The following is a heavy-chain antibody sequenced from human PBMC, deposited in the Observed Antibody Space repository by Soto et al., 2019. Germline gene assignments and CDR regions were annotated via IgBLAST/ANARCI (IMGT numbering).Heavy chain of an antibody. J-gene: IGHJ5*02. Sequence: SETLSLTCTVSGGSISSGDYSWSWIRQHPGKGLEWIGYIYYSGSTYYNPSLKSRVTISVDTSKNQFSLKLSSVTAADTAVYYCARASEIVLMVYAIGGFDPWGQGTLVTVSS. D-gene: IGHD2-8*01. CDR2: IYYSGST. CDR3: ARASEIVLMVYAIGGFDP. CDR1: GGSISSGDYS. V-gene: IGHV4-31*03.